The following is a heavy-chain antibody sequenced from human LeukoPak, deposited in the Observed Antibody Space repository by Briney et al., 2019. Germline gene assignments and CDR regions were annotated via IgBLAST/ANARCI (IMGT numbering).Heavy chain of an antibody. J-gene: IGHJ2*01. CDR3: DLRGPAAGTWYFDL. V-gene: IGHV3-23*01. CDR2: ITGSGGTT. D-gene: IGHD6-13*01. Sequence: GGSLRLSCAASGLTFSNYAMGWVRQAPGKGLEWVSAITGSGGTTYYADSVKGRFAISRDNSKNTMYLQMNSLRAEDTALCAKDLRGPAAGTWYFDLWGRGTLVTVSS. CDR1: GLTFSNYA.